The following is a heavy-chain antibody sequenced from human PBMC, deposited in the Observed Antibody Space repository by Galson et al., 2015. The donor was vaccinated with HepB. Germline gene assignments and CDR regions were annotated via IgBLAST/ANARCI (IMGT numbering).Heavy chain of an antibody. CDR1: GDSVSSNSAA. D-gene: IGHD6-13*01. V-gene: IGHV6-1*01. CDR2: TYYRSKWFN. CDR3: ARGSSSWGHEDLTI. J-gene: IGHJ4*02. Sequence: CAISGDSVSSNSAAWNWIRQSPSRGLEWLGRTYYRSKWFNDYAVSVKGRITINPDTSKNQFSLQLNSVTPEDTAVYYCARGSSSWGHEDLTIWGQGTLVTVSS.